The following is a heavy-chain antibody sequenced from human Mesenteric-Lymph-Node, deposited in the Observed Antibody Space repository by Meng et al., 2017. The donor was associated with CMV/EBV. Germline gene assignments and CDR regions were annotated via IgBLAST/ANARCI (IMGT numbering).Heavy chain of an antibody. CDR3: AKDPSGSFYHYGMDV. CDR1: GFTFRSYA. V-gene: IGHV3-30-3*01. CDR2: ISYDGGDT. D-gene: IGHD6-25*01. Sequence: GGSLRLSCAASGFTFRSYAMHWFRQTPGKGLEWLALISYDGGDTYYADSVKGRFTISRDNSQNTLHLQMNSLRTDDTALYYCAKDPSGSFYHYGMDVWGQGTTVTVSS. J-gene: IGHJ6*02.